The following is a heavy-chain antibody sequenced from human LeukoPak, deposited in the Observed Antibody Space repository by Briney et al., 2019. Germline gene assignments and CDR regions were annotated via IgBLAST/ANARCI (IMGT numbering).Heavy chain of an antibody. J-gene: IGHJ4*02. V-gene: IGHV4-34*01. D-gene: IGHD2-2*01. CDR1: GGSFSGYY. CDR3: ARGSRYCSSTSCYADFDY. Sequence: PSETLSLTCAVYGGSFSGYYWSWIRQPPGKGLEWLGEIYYGGSTNYNTSLKSRVTISVDKSKNQISLNLNSVTAADTAVYYCARGSRYCSSTSCYADFDYWGQGTLVTVSS. CDR2: IYYGGST.